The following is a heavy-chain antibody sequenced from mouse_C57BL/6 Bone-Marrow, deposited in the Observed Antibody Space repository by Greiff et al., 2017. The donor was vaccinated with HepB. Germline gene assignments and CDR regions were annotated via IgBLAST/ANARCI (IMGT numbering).Heavy chain of an antibody. V-gene: IGHV1-54*01. Sequence: QVQLKESGAELVRPGTSVKVSCKASGYAFTNYLIEWVKQRPGQGLEWIGVINPGSGGTNYNEKFKGKATLTADKSSSTAYMQLSSLTSEDSAVYFCARLGDSFDYWGQGTTLTVSS. CDR2: INPGSGGT. J-gene: IGHJ2*01. CDR3: ARLGDSFDY. D-gene: IGHD3-3*01. CDR1: GYAFTNYL.